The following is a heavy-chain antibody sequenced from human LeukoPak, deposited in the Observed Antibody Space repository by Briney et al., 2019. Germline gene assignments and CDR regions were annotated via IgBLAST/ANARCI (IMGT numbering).Heavy chain of an antibody. J-gene: IGHJ5*02. V-gene: IGHV3-73*01. CDR1: GFTFSGSA. CDR3: SVMGASLGGRGWFDP. D-gene: IGHD1-26*01. Sequence: GGSLRLSCAASGFTFSGSAMHWVRQASGKGLEWVGRIRSKANSYATAYAASVKGRFTISRDDSKNTAYLQMNSLKTEDTAVYYCSVMGASLGGRGWFDPWGQGTLVTVSS. CDR2: IRSKANSYAT.